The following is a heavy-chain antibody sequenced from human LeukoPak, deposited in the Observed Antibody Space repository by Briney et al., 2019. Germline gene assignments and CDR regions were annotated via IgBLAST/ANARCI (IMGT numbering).Heavy chain of an antibody. D-gene: IGHD5-12*01. CDR3: ARDRYSGYDLEY. CDR2: ISYNGNNT. CDR1: GFTFSIYA. V-gene: IGHV3-30-3*01. J-gene: IGHJ4*02. Sequence: GGSLRLSCAASGFTFSIYAMHWVRQAPGKGLEWAAVISYNGNNTYYADSVKGRFSISRDNSKNTLYLQMNSLRAEDTAVYYCARDRYSGYDLEYWGQGTLVTVSS.